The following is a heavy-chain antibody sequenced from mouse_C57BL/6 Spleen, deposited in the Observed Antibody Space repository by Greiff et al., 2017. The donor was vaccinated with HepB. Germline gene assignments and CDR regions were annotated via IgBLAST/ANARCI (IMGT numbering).Heavy chain of an antibody. CDR1: GYTFTDYY. CDR2: INPYNGGT. CDR3: ARADYYGSSYGAMDY. V-gene: IGHV1-19*01. Sequence: EVQLQQSGPVLVKPGASVKMSCKASGYTFTDYYMNWVKQSHGKSLEWIGVINPYNGGTSYNQKFKGKATLTVDKSSSTAYMELKSLTSEDSAVYYCARADYYGSSYGAMDYWGQGTSVTVSS. J-gene: IGHJ4*01. D-gene: IGHD1-1*01.